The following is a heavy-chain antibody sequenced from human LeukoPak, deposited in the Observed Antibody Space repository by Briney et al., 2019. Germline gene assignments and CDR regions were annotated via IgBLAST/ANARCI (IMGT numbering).Heavy chain of an antibody. CDR1: GVSITSYY. Sequence: SETLSLTCTASGVSITSYYWSWIRQPPGKGLEWIGYIYYSGDTKYNPSLKSRVTTSVDTSKNQFSLNLSSVTAADTAVYYCASSTGGAGGYWGQGTLVTVSS. J-gene: IGHJ4*02. D-gene: IGHD7-27*01. V-gene: IGHV4-59*08. CDR3: ASSTGGAGGY. CDR2: IYYSGDT.